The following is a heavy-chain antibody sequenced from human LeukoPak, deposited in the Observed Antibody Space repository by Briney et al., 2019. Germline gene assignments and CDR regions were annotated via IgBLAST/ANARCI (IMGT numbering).Heavy chain of an antibody. CDR1: GGSLSGHY. D-gene: IGHD6-6*01. CDR3: ARLGRSSFFWREGNWFDP. CDR2: IRYSGST. Sequence: SETLSLTCTVSGGSLSGHYWSWIRQPPGKGLEWIGYIRYSGSTNYNPSLKSRVTISVDTSKNQFSLKLSSVTAADTAVYYCARLGRSSFFWREGNWFDPWGQGTLVTVSS. J-gene: IGHJ5*02. V-gene: IGHV4-59*08.